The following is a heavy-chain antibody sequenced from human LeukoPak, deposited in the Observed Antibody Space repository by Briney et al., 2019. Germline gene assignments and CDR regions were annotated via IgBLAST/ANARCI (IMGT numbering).Heavy chain of an antibody. J-gene: IGHJ4*02. V-gene: IGHV1-69*05. D-gene: IGHD3-16*02. CDR3: ARKGGYDYVWGSYLPYYFDY. CDR2: IIPIFGTA. CDR1: GGTFSSYA. Sequence: SVKVSCKASGGTFSSYAISWVRQAPGQGLEWMGRIIPIFGTANYAQKFQGRVTITTDESTSTAYMELSSLRSEDTAVYYCARKGGYDYVWGSYLPYYFDYWGQGTLVTVSS.